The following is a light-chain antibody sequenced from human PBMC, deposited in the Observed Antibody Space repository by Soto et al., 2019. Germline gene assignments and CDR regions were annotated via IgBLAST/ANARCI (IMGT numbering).Light chain of an antibody. CDR2: AAS. J-gene: IGKJ4*01. CDR3: QKYNSAPLT. V-gene: IGKV1-27*01. CDR1: QGIGVY. Sequence: DIQMPQSPSSLSASLGDRVTITCRASQGIGVYLAWFQQKPGKVPRLLIYAASALQSGVPSRFSGGGSGTDFTLTINRLQPEDVATYYCQKYNSAPLTFGGGTKVAIK.